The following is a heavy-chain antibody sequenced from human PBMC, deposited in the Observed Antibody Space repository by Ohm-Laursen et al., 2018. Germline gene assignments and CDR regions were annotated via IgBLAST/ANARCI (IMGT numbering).Heavy chain of an antibody. CDR1: GFTFSNAW. D-gene: IGHD2/OR15-2a*01. CDR3: STDHFS. CDR2: IKSKAAGETR. V-gene: IGHV3-15*01. J-gene: IGHJ5*02. Sequence: SLRLSCAASGFTFSNAWMSWVRQAPGKGLEYVGRIKSKAAGETREYAEPVKGRFTILRDDSKNTLSPQMNSLKTEDTGVYYCSTDHFSWGQGTLVTVSS.